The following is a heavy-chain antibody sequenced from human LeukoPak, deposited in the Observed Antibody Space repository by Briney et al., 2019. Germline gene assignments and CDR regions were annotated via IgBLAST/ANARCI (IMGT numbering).Heavy chain of an antibody. Sequence: PSETLSLTCTVSGGSISSYYWSWIRQPPGKGLEWIGYIYYSGSTNYNPSLKSRVTISVDTSKNQFSLKLSSVTAADTAVYYCARVRYSSGWSYYYYYMDVWGKGTTVTVSS. CDR3: ARVRYSSGWSYYYYYMDV. J-gene: IGHJ6*03. V-gene: IGHV4-59*01. CDR2: IYYSGST. D-gene: IGHD6-19*01. CDR1: GGSISSYY.